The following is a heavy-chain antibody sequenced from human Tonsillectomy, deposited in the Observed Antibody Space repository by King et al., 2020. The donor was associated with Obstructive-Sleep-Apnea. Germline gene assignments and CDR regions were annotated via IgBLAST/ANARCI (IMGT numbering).Heavy chain of an antibody. CDR2: IYSGGRT. CDR3: ARDGSASHDYGDDGPYFFDY. V-gene: IGHV3-66*01. CDR1: GFTVSSNY. D-gene: IGHD4/OR15-4a*01. Sequence: DVQLVESGGGLVQPGGSLRLSCVVSGFTVSSNYMNWVRQAPGKGLEWVSIIYSGGRTYNADSVKGRFTISRDNSKNTLYLQMNSLRAEDTAMYYCARDGSASHDYGDDGPYFFDYWGKGTLVTVSS. J-gene: IGHJ4*02.